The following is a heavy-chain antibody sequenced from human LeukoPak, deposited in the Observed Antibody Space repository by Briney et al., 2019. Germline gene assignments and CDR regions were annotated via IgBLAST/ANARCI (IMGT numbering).Heavy chain of an antibody. CDR1: GGTFSSYA. D-gene: IGHD6-19*01. V-gene: IGHV1-69*13. J-gene: IGHJ6*02. CDR3: ARDWIAVAARYYYGMDV. Sequence: ASVKVSCKASGGTFSSYAISWVRQAPGQGLEWTGGIIPIFGTANYAQKFQGRVTITADESTSTAYMELSSLRSEDTAVYYCARDWIAVAARYYYGMDVWGQGTTVTVSS. CDR2: IIPIFGTA.